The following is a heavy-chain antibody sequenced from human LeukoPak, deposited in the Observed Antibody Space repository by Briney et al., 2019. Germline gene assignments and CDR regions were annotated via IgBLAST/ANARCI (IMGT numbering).Heavy chain of an antibody. CDR1: GDSISSYY. D-gene: IGHD2-15*01. J-gene: IGHJ5*01. Sequence: SETLSLTCTVSGDSISSYYWGWIRQPPGKGLEWIGNIYYSGNTNYNPSLKSRVTISVDTSKNQFSLKLTSVTAADTAIYYCARPAGFCGGGSCGDSWGQGTLVPVSS. CDR3: ARPAGFCGGGSCGDS. V-gene: IGHV4-59*01. CDR2: IYYSGNT.